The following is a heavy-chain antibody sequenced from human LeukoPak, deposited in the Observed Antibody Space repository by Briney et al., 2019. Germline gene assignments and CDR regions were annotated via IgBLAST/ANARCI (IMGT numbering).Heavy chain of an antibody. CDR1: GFTFDDYA. CDR3: AKDISTINGAFDI. CDR2: ISWNSGSI. Sequence: GGSLRLSCAASGFTFDDYAMHSVRQAPGKGLEWVSGISWNSGSIGYADSVKGRFTISRDNAKNSLYLQMNSLRAEDTALYYCAKDISTINGAFDIWGQGTMVTVSS. J-gene: IGHJ3*02. D-gene: IGHD2/OR15-2a*01. V-gene: IGHV3-9*01.